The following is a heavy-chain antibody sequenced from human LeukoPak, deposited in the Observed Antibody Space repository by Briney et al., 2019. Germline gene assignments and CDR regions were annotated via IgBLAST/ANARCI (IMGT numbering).Heavy chain of an antibody. D-gene: IGHD3-22*01. CDR3: ARDFRYYYDSSGLNAALNWFDP. Sequence: ASVKVSCKASGGTLISYAISWVRQAPGQGLEWMGGIIPIFGTANYAQKFQGRVTITTDESTSTAYMELSSLRSEDTAVYYCARDFRYYYDSSGLNAALNWFDPWGQGTLVTVSS. V-gene: IGHV1-69*05. CDR1: GGTLISYA. J-gene: IGHJ5*02. CDR2: IIPIFGTA.